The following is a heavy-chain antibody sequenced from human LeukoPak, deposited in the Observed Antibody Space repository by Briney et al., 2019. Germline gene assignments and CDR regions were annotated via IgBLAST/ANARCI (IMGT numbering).Heavy chain of an antibody. D-gene: IGHD1-26*01. Sequence: SETLPLTCTVSGFSISSGYYWAWIRQPPGKGLEWIGSVYHTGGTYYNPSLKSRVTISVDTSRNQFSLRLSSVTAADTAVYYCAREEGATQDANWGQGTLVLVSS. V-gene: IGHV4-38-2*02. J-gene: IGHJ4*02. CDR3: AREEGATQDAN. CDR2: VYHTGGT. CDR1: GFSISSGYY.